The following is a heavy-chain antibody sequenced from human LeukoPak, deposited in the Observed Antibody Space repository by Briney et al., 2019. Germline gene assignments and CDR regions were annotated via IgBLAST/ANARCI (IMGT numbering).Heavy chain of an antibody. J-gene: IGHJ6*02. CDR3: ARELDYYYGMDV. CDR1: GFTFSSYG. CDR2: IWYDGSNK. V-gene: IGHV3-33*01. D-gene: IGHD1-1*01. Sequence: GGSLRLSCAASGFTFSSYGMHWVRQAPVKGLEWVAVIWYDGSNKYYADSVKGRFTISRDNSKNTLYLQMNSLRAENTAVYYCARELDYYYGMDVWGQGTTVTVSS.